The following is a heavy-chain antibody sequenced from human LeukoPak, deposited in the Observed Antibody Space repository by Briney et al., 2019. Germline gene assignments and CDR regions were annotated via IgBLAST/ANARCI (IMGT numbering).Heavy chain of an antibody. D-gene: IGHD3-22*01. J-gene: IGHJ4*02. V-gene: IGHV3-7*01. CDR3: ARDSSGYQ. Sequence: PGGSLRLTCAASGFTFSTYWMSWVRQAPGKGLEWVANIKEDGSEKYYGDSVKGRFTISRDNAKNSLYLQMNSLRAEDTAVYYCARDSSGYQWGQGTLVTVSS. CDR1: GFTFSTYW. CDR2: IKEDGSEK.